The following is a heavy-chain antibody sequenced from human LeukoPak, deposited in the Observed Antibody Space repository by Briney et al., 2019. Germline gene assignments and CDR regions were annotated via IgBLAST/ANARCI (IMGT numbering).Heavy chain of an antibody. CDR1: GGSISSYY. CDR2: IYYSGST. CDR3: ASRYYDFWRLDY. Sequence: SETLSLTCTVSGGSISSYYWSWIRQPPGKGLGWIGYIYYSGSTNYNPSLKSRVTISVDTSKNQFSLKLSSVTAADTAVYYCASRYYDFWRLDYWGQGTLVTVSS. V-gene: IGHV4-59*01. D-gene: IGHD3-3*01. J-gene: IGHJ4*02.